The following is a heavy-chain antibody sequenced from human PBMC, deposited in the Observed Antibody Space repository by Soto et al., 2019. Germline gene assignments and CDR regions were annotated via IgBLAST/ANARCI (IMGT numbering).Heavy chain of an antibody. CDR1: GGSISSGDYY. CDR3: ARDKTQNYYYYGMDV. CDR2: IYYSGST. V-gene: IGHV4-30-4*01. J-gene: IGHJ6*02. Sequence: QVQLQESGPGLVKPSQTLSLTYTVSGGSISSGDYYWSWIRQPPGKGLEWIGYIYYSGSTYYNPSLKSRVTISVDTSKNQFSLKLSSVTAADTAVYYCARDKTQNYYYYGMDVWGQGTTVTVSS.